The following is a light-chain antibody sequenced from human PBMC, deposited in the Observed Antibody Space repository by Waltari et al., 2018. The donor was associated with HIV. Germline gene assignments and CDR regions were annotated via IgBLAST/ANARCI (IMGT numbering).Light chain of an antibody. Sequence: QSVLTQPPSVSGAPGQRATISCTGSSSNIGAGYDVHWYQQLPGTAPKLLIYDNINRPSGVPDRFSGSKSGTSASLAITGLQAEDEADYYCQSYDSSLRVFGGGTKLTVL. V-gene: IGLV1-40*01. J-gene: IGLJ3*02. CDR2: DNI. CDR1: SSNIGAGYD. CDR3: QSYDSSLRV.